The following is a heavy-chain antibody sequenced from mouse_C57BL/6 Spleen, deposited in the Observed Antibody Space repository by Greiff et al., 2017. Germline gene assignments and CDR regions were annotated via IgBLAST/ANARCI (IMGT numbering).Heavy chain of an antibody. D-gene: IGHD1-1*01. Sequence: EVKVVESGGGLVKPGGSLKLSCAASGFTFSSYTMSWVRQTPEKRLEWVATISGGGGNTYYPDSVKGRFTISRDNAKNTLYLQMSSLRSEDTALYYCARHDYGSSLDYWGQGTTLTVSS. CDR2: ISGGGGNT. CDR1: GFTFSSYT. J-gene: IGHJ2*01. V-gene: IGHV5-9*01. CDR3: ARHDYGSSLDY.